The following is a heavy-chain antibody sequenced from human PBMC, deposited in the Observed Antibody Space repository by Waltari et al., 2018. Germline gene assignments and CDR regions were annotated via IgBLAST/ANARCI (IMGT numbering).Heavy chain of an antibody. CDR3: VRESSGWFAMDV. Sequence: QAQLVQSGPEVKKPGASVRLSCKASGYWFTNYGIGWVRQAPGQGLELMGWISPYNGDTNSAQNRQGRVTVTAETSTGTAHMDLRSLKSEDTAVYYCVRESSGWFAMDVWGQGTTVTVSS. D-gene: IGHD3-22*01. CDR1: GYWFTNYG. J-gene: IGHJ6*02. CDR2: ISPYNGDT. V-gene: IGHV1-18*04.